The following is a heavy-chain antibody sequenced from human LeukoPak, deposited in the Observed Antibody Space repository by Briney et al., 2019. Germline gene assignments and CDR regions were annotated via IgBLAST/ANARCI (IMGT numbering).Heavy chain of an antibody. D-gene: IGHD2-2*01. CDR1: GFTVSSNY. Sequence: GGSLRLSCAASGFTVSSNYMSWVRQAPGKGLEWVSVIYSGGSTYYADSVKGRFTISRDNSKNTLYLQMNSPRAEDTAVYYCARDLACSSTSCYPHFDYWGQGTLVTVSS. CDR2: IYSGGST. V-gene: IGHV3-66*02. CDR3: ARDLACSSTSCYPHFDY. J-gene: IGHJ4*02.